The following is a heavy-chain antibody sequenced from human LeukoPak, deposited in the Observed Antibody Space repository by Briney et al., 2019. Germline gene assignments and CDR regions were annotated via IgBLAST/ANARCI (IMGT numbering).Heavy chain of an antibody. Sequence: ASVKVSCKASGYTFTSYGISWVRQAPGQGLEWMGWISAYNGNTNYAQKLQGRVTMTRDTSTSRVYMELSSLRSEDTAVYYCARAFGLTGYYVLDYWGQGTLVTVSS. V-gene: IGHV1-18*01. J-gene: IGHJ4*02. CDR2: ISAYNGNT. D-gene: IGHD3-9*01. CDR3: ARAFGLTGYYVLDY. CDR1: GYTFTSYG.